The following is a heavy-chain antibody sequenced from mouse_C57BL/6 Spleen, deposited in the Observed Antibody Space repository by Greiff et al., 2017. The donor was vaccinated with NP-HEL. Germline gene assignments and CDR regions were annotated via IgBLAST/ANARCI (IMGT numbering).Heavy chain of an antibody. CDR1: GYTFTSYW. D-gene: IGHD2-12*01. Sequence: QVQLQQSGTELVKPGASVKLSCKASGYTFTSYWMHWVKQRPGQGLEWIGNINPSNGGTNYNEKFKSKATLTVDKSSSTAYMQLSSLTSEDAAVYYFARCGTSDDMWGAMGYWGQGTSLTLSS. CDR3: ARCGTSDDMWGAMGY. J-gene: IGHJ4*01. V-gene: IGHV1-53*01. CDR2: INPSNGGT.